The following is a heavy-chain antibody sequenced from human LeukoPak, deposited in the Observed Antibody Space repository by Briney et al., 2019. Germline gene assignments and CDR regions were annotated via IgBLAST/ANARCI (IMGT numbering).Heavy chain of an antibody. CDR1: GYTLTELS. Sequence: GASVKVSCKVSGYTLTELSMHWVRQAPGKGLEWMGGFDPEDGETIYAQKFQGRVTMTEDTSTDTAYMDLSSLRSEDTAVYYCATDQGARDSFDYWGQGTLVTVSS. V-gene: IGHV1-24*01. CDR3: ATDQGARDSFDY. D-gene: IGHD3-16*01. CDR2: FDPEDGET. J-gene: IGHJ4*02.